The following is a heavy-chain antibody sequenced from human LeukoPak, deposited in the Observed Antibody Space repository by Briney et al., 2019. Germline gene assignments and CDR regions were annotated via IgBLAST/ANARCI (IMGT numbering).Heavy chain of an antibody. Sequence: GGSLRLSCAASGFIFSNYGMNWVRQAPGKGLEWVSYISSSSRTIYYADSVKGRFTISRDNAKNSLYLQMNSLRDEDTAVYYCARENYDSSGYYYRFDYWGQGTLVTVSS. D-gene: IGHD3-22*01. V-gene: IGHV3-48*02. CDR3: ARENYDSSGYYYRFDY. CDR1: GFIFSNYG. J-gene: IGHJ4*02. CDR2: ISSSSRTI.